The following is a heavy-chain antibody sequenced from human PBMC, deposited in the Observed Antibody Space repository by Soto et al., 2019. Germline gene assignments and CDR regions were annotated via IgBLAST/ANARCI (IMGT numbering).Heavy chain of an antibody. V-gene: IGHV4-61*01. CDR1: GGSVSSGSYY. Sequence: ASETLSLTCTVSGGSVSSGSYYWTWIRQPPGKGLEWLGRIYSDGSTNYNPSLKSRVTMSVDTSKNQFSLKLTSMTAADTAMYYCARMRAAGTFDYWGQGTLVTVSS. D-gene: IGHD6-13*01. CDR2: IYSDGST. CDR3: ARMRAAGTFDY. J-gene: IGHJ4*02.